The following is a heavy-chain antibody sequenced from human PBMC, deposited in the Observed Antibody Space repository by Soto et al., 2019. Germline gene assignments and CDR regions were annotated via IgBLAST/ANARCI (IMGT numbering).Heavy chain of an antibody. CDR2: IYYSGST. D-gene: IGHD6-13*01. CDR3: ARGPRIAAAAEYFQH. CDR1: GGSISSYY. J-gene: IGHJ1*01. Sequence: PSETLSLTCTVSGGSISSYYSSWIRQPPGKGLEWIGYIYYSGSTNYNPSLKSRVTISVDTSKNQFSLKLSSVTAADTAVYYCARGPRIAAAAEYFQHWGQGTLVTVSS. V-gene: IGHV4-59*01.